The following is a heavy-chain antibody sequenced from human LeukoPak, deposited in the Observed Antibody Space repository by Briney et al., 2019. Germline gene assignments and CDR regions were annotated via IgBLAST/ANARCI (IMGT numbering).Heavy chain of an antibody. CDR1: GFTFSDYY. J-gene: IGHJ4*02. CDR3: AWFGELAHFFDY. V-gene: IGHV3-11*01. D-gene: IGHD3-10*01. Sequence: GGSLRLSCAASGFTFSDYYMSWIRQAPGKGLEWVSYISSSGSTIYYADSVKGRFTISRDSAKNSLYLQMNSLRAEDTAVYYCAWFGELAHFFDYWGQGTLVTVSS. CDR2: ISSSGSTI.